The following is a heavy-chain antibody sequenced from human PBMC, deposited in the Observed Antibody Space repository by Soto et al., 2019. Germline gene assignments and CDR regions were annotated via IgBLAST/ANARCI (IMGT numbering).Heavy chain of an antibody. CDR3: AGVFATAARPYYFDY. CDR1: GYAFSNYA. D-gene: IGHD6-6*01. Sequence: PGGSLRLSCAASGYAFSNYAMTWVRQAPGKGLEWVSVVSGTGDTTYYAASVKGRFTISRDNSKSTLYLQMNSLRAEDTAVYYCAGVFATAARPYYFDYWGQGTLVTVSS. V-gene: IGHV3-23*01. CDR2: VSGTGDTT. J-gene: IGHJ4*02.